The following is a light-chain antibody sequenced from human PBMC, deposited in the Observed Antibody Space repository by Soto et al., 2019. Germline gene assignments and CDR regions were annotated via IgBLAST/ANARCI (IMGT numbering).Light chain of an antibody. CDR1: QGISTW. Sequence: DIQMTQSPSSVSASLVDRVTITCRASQGISTWLAWYQQKPGKAPRLLIYAASKLQTGVPSRFSGSGSGTDFTLTINSLQPEDFATYYCQQANSFPVTFGGGTKVDIK. V-gene: IGKV1-12*01. J-gene: IGKJ4*01. CDR2: AAS. CDR3: QQANSFPVT.